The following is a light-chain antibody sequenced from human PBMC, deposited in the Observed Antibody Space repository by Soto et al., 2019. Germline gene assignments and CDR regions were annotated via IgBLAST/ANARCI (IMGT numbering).Light chain of an antibody. CDR2: GAS. J-gene: IGKJ2*01. CDR3: QQYGSSPYT. V-gene: IGKV3-20*01. Sequence: ESVLTQSPGTLSLSPGERATLSCRASQSVSSSYLAWYQQKPGQAPRLLIYGASSRATGIPDRFSGSGSGTDVTLTISRLEPEDFAVYYCQQYGSSPYTFGQGTKLEI. CDR1: QSVSSSY.